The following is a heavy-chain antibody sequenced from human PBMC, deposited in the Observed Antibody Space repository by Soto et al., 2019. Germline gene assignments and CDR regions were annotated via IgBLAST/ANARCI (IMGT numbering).Heavy chain of an antibody. V-gene: IGHV4-59*01. CDR1: GGSISSYY. CDR2: IYYSGST. Sequence: NPSETLSLTCTVSGGSISSYYWSWIRQPPGKGLEWIGYIYYSGSTNYNPSLKSRVTISVDTSKNQFSLKLSSVTAADTAVYYCARDRGYSFDYWGQGTLVTVSS. J-gene: IGHJ4*02. D-gene: IGHD5-18*01. CDR3: ARDRGYSFDY.